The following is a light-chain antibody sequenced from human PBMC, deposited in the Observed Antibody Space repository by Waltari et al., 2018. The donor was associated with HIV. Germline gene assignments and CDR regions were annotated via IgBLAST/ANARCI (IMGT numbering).Light chain of an antibody. CDR3: QSFDSSLTTSGVI. J-gene: IGLJ2*01. V-gene: IGLV1-40*01. CDR1: SPHIGAGSD. Sequence: QSVLTQPPSVSGAPGQRVTISCTGSSPHIGAGSDVHWYQQLPGTAPKLLIYANINRPSGVPDRFSGSKSGSSASLAITGLQAEDEAHYYCQSFDSSLTTSGVIFGGGTKLTVL. CDR2: ANI.